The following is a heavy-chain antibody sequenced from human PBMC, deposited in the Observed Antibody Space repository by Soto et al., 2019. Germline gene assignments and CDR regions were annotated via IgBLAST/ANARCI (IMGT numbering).Heavy chain of an antibody. CDR3: ARGSSVSRYASLSD. V-gene: IGHV3-23*01. Sequence: GGSLRLSCAASGFTFTNHAMTWVRQAPGKGLEWVSVISGTGNYTFYADSVKGRFTISRDNSNSTLCLQMNSLRAEDTALYYCARGSSVSRYASLSDWGRGTRVTVSS. J-gene: IGHJ4*02. CDR2: ISGTGNYT. CDR1: GFTFTNHA. D-gene: IGHD2-2*01.